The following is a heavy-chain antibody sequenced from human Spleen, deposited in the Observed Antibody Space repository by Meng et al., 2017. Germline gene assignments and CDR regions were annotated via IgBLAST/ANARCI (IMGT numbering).Heavy chain of an antibody. CDR1: GDSISSSNW. CDR3: ARDNYGDYGY. J-gene: IGHJ4*02. Sequence: QLQLQESGSGLVKPSGTLSLTCAVSGDSISSSNWWGWVHQPPGKGLEWIGEIFHTGSTNYNPSLKSRVTILIDKSKNQFSLKLTSVTAADTAIYYCARDNYGDYGYWGQGTLVTVSS. CDR2: IFHTGST. D-gene: IGHD4-17*01. V-gene: IGHV4-4*02.